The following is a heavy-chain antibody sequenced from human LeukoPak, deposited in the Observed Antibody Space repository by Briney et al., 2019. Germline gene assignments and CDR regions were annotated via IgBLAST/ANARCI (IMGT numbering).Heavy chain of an antibody. CDR3: ARATYYDFWSGPYYYYYMDV. D-gene: IGHD3-3*01. Sequence: SETLSLTCTVSGGSISSYYWSWIRQPPGKGLEWIGYIYYSGSTNYNPSLKSRVTISVDTSKNRFSLKLSSVTAADTAVYYCARATYYDFWSGPYYYYYMDVWGKGTTVTVSS. V-gene: IGHV4-59*01. CDR1: GGSISSYY. CDR2: IYYSGST. J-gene: IGHJ6*03.